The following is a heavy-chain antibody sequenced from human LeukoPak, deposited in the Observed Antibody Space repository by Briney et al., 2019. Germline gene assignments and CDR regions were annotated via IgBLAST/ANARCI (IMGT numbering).Heavy chain of an antibody. J-gene: IGHJ4*02. Sequence: ASVKVSCKASGYTFTGYYMHWVRQAPGQGLEWMGWINPNSGGTNYAQKFQGRVTMTRDTSTSTVYMELSSLRSEDTAMYYCARGLGSGSYYKVWGQGTLVTVSS. CDR1: GYTFTGYY. CDR3: ARGLGSGSYYKV. CDR2: INPNSGGT. V-gene: IGHV1-2*02. D-gene: IGHD3-10*01.